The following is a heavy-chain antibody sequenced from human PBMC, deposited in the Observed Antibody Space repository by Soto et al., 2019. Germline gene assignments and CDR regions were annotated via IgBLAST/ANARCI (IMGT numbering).Heavy chain of an antibody. CDR1: GGDFINYG. D-gene: IGHD3-22*01. J-gene: IGHJ4*02. CDR2: IIPIFRSA. CDR3: ARDRYYDGVGYHYESAY. Sequence: QVQLVQSGAEVKKPGSSVKVSCKASGGDFINYGISWVRQAPGQGLEWMGGIIPIFRSANYAQKFQGRVTLGADESTTTAYMELTTLTSEDPAVYYCARDRYYDGVGYHYESAYWGQGTLVTVSS. V-gene: IGHV1-69*01.